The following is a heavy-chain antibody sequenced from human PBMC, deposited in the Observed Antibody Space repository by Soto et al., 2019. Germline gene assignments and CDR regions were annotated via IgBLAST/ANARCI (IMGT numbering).Heavy chain of an antibody. J-gene: IGHJ3*02. V-gene: IGHV4-39*01. CDR2: IYYSGST. CDR1: GGSISSSSYY. CDR3: ARNAPMNAFDI. Sequence: SETLSLTCTVSGGSISSSSYYWGWIRHPPGKGLEWIGSIYYSGSTYYNPSLKSRVTISVDTSKNQFSLKLSSVTAADTAVYYCARNAPMNAFDIWGQGTMVTVSS.